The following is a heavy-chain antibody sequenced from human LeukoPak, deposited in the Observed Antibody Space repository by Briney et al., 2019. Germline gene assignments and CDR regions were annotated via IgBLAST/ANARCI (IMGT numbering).Heavy chain of an antibody. D-gene: IGHD3-22*01. Sequence: ASVKVSCKAFGYTFTSNYMHWVRQAPGQGPEWMGVISPSGGSTTYAQKFQGRVTLTRDMSTSTDYLELSSLRSEDTAVYYCARGALTNYYDSSGYYSPIDAFGIWGQGTMVTVSS. CDR3: ARGALTNYYDSSGYYSPIDAFGI. V-gene: IGHV1-46*01. CDR1: GYTFTSNY. J-gene: IGHJ3*02. CDR2: ISPSGGST.